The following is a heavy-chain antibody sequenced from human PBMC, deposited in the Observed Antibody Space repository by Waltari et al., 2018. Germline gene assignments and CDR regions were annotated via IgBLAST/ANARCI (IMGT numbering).Heavy chain of an antibody. CDR1: GFTFSSYS. CDR2: ISSSSSYI. CDR3: ARYTPRHYDSSGYGYYFDY. J-gene: IGHJ4*02. Sequence: EVQLVESGGGLVKPGGSLRLSCAASGFTFSSYSMNWVRQAPGKVLEWVSSISSSSSYIYYADSVKGRFTISRDNAKNSLYLQMNSLRAEDTAVYYCARYTPRHYDSSGYGYYFDYWGQGTLVTVSS. V-gene: IGHV3-21*01. D-gene: IGHD3-22*01.